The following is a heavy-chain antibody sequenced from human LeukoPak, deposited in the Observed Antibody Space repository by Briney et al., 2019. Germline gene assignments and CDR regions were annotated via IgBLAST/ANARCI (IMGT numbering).Heavy chain of an antibody. V-gene: IGHV3-21*01. Sequence: GGSLRLSCAASGFTFSSYSMNWVRQAPGKGLEWVSSISSSSSYIYYADSVKGRFTISRDNAKNSLYLQMNSLRAGDTAVYYCARDPGIAAAAAGDFEDYWGQGTLVTVSS. J-gene: IGHJ4*02. CDR3: ARDPGIAAAAAGDFEDY. CDR2: ISSSSSYI. D-gene: IGHD6-13*01. CDR1: GFTFSSYS.